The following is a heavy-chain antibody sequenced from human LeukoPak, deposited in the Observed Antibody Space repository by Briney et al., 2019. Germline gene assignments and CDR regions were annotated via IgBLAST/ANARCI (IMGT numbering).Heavy chain of an antibody. V-gene: IGHV3-11*06. Sequence: GGSLRLSCAASGFTFSDYYMSWIRQAPGKGLEWISYISSSSSYIYYADSVKGRFTISRDNSKNTLYLQMNSLRAEDTAVYYCARRPPDFDWLLWGPFDYWGQGTLVTVSS. J-gene: IGHJ4*02. CDR2: ISSSSSYI. D-gene: IGHD3-9*01. CDR3: ARRPPDFDWLLWGPFDY. CDR1: GFTFSDYY.